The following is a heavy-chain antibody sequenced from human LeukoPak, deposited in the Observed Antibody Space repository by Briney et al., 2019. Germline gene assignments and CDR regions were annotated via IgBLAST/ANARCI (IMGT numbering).Heavy chain of an antibody. V-gene: IGHV3-74*01. D-gene: IGHD2-2*01. Sequence: GGSLRLSCAASGFTFSSYWMYWVRQAPGKGLVWVSRINSDGSSTTYADSVKGRCSISRDNAKNTLYLQMNSLRAEDTAVYYCARSPVVVDGFDIWGQGTMVTVSS. CDR3: ARSPVVVDGFDI. CDR2: INSDGSST. J-gene: IGHJ3*02. CDR1: GFTFSSYW.